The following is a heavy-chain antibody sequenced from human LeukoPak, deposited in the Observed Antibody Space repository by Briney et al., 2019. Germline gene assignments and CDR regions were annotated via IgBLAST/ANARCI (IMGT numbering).Heavy chain of an antibody. D-gene: IGHD6-19*01. Sequence: SETLSLTCTVSGGSISSSSYYWGWIRQPLGKGLEWIGSIYYSGSTYYNPSLKSRVTISVDTSKNQFSLKLSSVTAADTAVYYCASVPGIAVAGDYWGQGTLVTVSS. CDR2: IYYSGST. V-gene: IGHV4-39*01. CDR3: ASVPGIAVAGDY. J-gene: IGHJ4*02. CDR1: GGSISSSSYY.